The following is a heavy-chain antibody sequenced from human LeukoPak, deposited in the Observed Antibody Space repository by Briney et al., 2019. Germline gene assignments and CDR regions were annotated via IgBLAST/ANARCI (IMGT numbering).Heavy chain of an antibody. CDR2: MNPNSGNT. Sequence: ASVKASCKASGYTFTSYYMHWVRQAAGQGLEWMGWMNPNSGNTGYGQKFQGRVTMTRSTSMTTAYMELSSLRSEDTAVYYCARDGRQLVHNSGSYYWGQGTLVTVSS. D-gene: IGHD1-26*01. CDR1: GYTFTSYY. J-gene: IGHJ4*02. V-gene: IGHV1-8*02. CDR3: ARDGRQLVHNSGSYY.